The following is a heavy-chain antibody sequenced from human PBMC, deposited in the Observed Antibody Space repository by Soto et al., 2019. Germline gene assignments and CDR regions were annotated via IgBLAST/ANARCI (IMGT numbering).Heavy chain of an antibody. CDR1: GYTFTSYA. CDR2: INAGNGNT. CDR3: ARERNVLLWFGGAAEKGNWFDP. J-gene: IGHJ5*02. V-gene: IGHV1-3*01. Sequence: ASVKVSCKTSGYTFTSYAMHWVRQAPRQRLEWMGWINAGNGNTKYSQKFQGRVTITRDTSASTAYMELSSLRSEDTAVYYCARERNVLLWFGGAAEKGNWFDPWGQGTLVTVSS. D-gene: IGHD3-10*01.